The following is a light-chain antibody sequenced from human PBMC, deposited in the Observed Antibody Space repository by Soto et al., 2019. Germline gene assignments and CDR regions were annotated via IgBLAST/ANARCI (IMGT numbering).Light chain of an antibody. CDR1: SSNVGSNT. Sequence: QSVLTQPPSVSGTPGQRVTISCSGSSSNVGSNTVNWYQQLPGTAPKLLIYSSNQRPSGVTDRFSGSKSGTSASLAISGLQSEDEADYYCAARDDTLNGAVFGGGTKLTVL. V-gene: IGLV1-44*01. CDR3: AARDDTLNGAV. CDR2: SSN. J-gene: IGLJ3*02.